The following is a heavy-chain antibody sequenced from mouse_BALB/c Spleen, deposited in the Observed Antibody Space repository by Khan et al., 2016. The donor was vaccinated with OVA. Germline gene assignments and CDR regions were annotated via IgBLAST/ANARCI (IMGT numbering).Heavy chain of an antibody. Sequence: EVKLVESGGDLVKPGGSLKLSCAASGFTFSSYTMSWVRQTPEKRLEWVATITSGGSYTYYPDSVKGRFTIYRDNAKNTLYLQMSSLKSEDPAMYYCTASYWGQGTLVTVSA. CDR2: ITSGGSYT. J-gene: IGHJ3*01. CDR1: GFTFSSYT. CDR3: TASY. V-gene: IGHV5-6-4*01.